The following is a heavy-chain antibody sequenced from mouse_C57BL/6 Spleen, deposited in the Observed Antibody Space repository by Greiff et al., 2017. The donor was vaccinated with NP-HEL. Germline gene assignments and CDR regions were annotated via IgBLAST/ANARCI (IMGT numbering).Heavy chain of an antibody. Sequence: EVKLMESGGGLVKPGGSLKLSCAASGFTFSDYGMHWVRQAPEKGLEWVAYISSGSSTIYYADTVKGRFTISRDNAKNTLFLQMTSLRSEDTAMYYCARGGYDYDVDYWGQGTTLTVSS. CDR1: GFTFSDYG. CDR2: ISSGSSTI. CDR3: ARGGYDYDVDY. J-gene: IGHJ2*01. D-gene: IGHD2-4*01. V-gene: IGHV5-17*01.